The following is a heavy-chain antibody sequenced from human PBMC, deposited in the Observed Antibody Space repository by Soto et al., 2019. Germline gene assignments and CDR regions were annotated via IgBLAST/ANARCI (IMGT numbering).Heavy chain of an antibody. CDR2: IYHSGST. V-gene: IGHV4-4*02. D-gene: IGHD2-8*01. CDR1: GGSISSDNW. CDR3: VGTIHY. J-gene: IGHJ4*02. Sequence: QVQLQESGPGLVNPSVTLSLTCAVSGGSISSDNWWSWVRQPPGKGLEWIGDIYHSGSTNYDSSLRGRVTISIDTSKNQFSLKLNSVAAADTAVYYCVGTIHYWGQGTLVTVSS.